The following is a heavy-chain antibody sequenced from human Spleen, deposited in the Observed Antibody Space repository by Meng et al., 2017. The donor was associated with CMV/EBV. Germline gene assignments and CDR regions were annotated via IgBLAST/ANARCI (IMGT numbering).Heavy chain of an antibody. V-gene: IGHV3-15*01. CDR1: GFTFSNAW. CDR2: IKSNTDGGTT. CDR3: ARDQNWVFDY. J-gene: IGHJ4*02. Sequence: GGSLRLSCAASGFTFSNAWMSWVRQAPGKGLEWVGRIKSNTDGGTTDYAAAVKSRFTISRDDSKTTLYLQMNSLRAEDTAVYYCARDQNWVFDYWGRGTLVTVSS. D-gene: IGHD7-27*01.